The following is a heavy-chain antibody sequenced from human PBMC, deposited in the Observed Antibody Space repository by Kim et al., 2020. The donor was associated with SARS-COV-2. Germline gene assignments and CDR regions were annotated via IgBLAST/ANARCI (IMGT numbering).Heavy chain of an antibody. D-gene: IGHD3-22*01. J-gene: IGHJ4*02. V-gene: IGHV3-74*01. CDR3: ARRAVDSSGTYYFDY. CDR2: T. Sequence: TSYADSVKGRFTISRDNAKNTLYLQMNSLRAEDTALYYCARRAVDSSGTYYFDYWGQGTLVTVSS.